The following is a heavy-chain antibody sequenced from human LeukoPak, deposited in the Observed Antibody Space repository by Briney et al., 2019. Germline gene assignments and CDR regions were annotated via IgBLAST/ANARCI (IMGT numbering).Heavy chain of an antibody. V-gene: IGHV1-69*13. D-gene: IGHD2-21*01. Sequence: SVKVSCKASGYTFTSYDINWVRQATGQGLEWMGGIIPIFGTANYAQKFQGRVTITADESTSTAYMELSSLRSEDTAVYYCARVYSRYFDYWGQGTLVTVSS. CDR1: GYTFTSYD. CDR3: ARVYSRYFDY. J-gene: IGHJ4*02. CDR2: IIPIFGTA.